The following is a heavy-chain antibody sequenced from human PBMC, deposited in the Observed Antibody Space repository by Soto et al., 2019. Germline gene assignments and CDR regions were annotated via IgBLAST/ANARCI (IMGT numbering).Heavy chain of an antibody. Sequence: VQLVESGGGLVKPGGSLRLSCAASGFTFSSYSMNWVRQAPGKGLEWVSSISSSSSYIYYADSVKGRFTISRDNAKNSLYLQMNSLRAEDTAVYYCARDRQEFYYDSSYYFDYWGQGTLVTVSS. J-gene: IGHJ4*02. CDR1: GFTFSSYS. D-gene: IGHD3-22*01. V-gene: IGHV3-21*01. CDR2: ISSSSSYI. CDR3: ARDRQEFYYDSSYYFDY.